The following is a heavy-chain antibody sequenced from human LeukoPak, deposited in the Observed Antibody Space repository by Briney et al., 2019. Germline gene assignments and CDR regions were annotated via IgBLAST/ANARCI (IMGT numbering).Heavy chain of an antibody. Sequence: ASVKVSCKASGYTFTSYYMHWVRQAPGQGLEWMGIINPSGGSTSYAQKFQGRVTMTRDMSTSTVYMELRSLRSDDTAVYYCAREPRPYGSGSNDYWGQGTLVTVSS. CDR1: GYTFTSYY. J-gene: IGHJ4*02. CDR3: AREPRPYGSGSNDY. CDR2: INPSGGST. D-gene: IGHD3-10*01. V-gene: IGHV1-46*01.